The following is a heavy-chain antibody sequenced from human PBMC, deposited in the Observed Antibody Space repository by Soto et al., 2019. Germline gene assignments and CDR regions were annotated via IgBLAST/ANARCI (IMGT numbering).Heavy chain of an antibody. CDR1: GGSISSSSYS. J-gene: IGHJ6*02. D-gene: IGHD2-2*01. CDR3: GRQPGHCGSTTCFGYYSVDV. CDR2: IYYSGST. Sequence: QLQLQESGPRLVKPSDTLSLTCSVSGGSISSSSYSWGWIRQPPGKGLEWIGTIYYSGSTHYNPSLEGRVAISADTPNNQLSLRLSSVTAADTAVYYCGRQPGHCGSTTCFGYYSVDVWGQGTTVTVS. V-gene: IGHV4-39*01.